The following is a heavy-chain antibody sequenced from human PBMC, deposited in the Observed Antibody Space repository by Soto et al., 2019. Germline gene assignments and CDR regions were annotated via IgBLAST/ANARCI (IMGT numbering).Heavy chain of an antibody. J-gene: IGHJ6*02. CDR1: GFTFDDYT. CDR2: ISWAGGST. CDR3: AKALAAAGPRLYYYYYGTDV. D-gene: IGHD6-13*01. Sequence: EVQLVESGGVVVQPGGSLRLSCAASGFTFDDYTMHWVRQAPGKGLEWVSLISWAGGSTYYADSVKGRFTISRDNSKNAMYLQMNSLRTEDTALYYWAKALAAAGPRLYYYYYGTDVWGQGTTVTVSS. V-gene: IGHV3-43*01.